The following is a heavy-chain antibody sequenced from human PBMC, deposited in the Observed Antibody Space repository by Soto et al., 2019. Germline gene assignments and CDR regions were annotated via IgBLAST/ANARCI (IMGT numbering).Heavy chain of an antibody. Sequence: GGSLRLSCVASGFTFSNWWMHWVRQTPGRGLVWVSHINGDGSTTNYADSVKGRFTISRDNAKNTLYLQTNSLRVEDTGVYYCARDYISGTPNYWGQGTLVTVSS. CDR3: ARDYISGTPNY. V-gene: IGHV3-74*01. CDR1: GFTFSNWW. J-gene: IGHJ4*02. CDR2: INGDGSTT. D-gene: IGHD6-19*01.